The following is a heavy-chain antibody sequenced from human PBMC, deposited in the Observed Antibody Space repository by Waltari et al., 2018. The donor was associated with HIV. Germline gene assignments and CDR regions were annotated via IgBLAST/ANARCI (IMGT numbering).Heavy chain of an antibody. V-gene: IGHV3-21*02. D-gene: IGHD6-13*01. CDR1: GFPFSAYS. Sequence: EVQLVASGGGLVKPGGSLRLSCEASGFPFSAYSLNWVRQSPGKGLEWVSSISSSGSFIYYADSVKGRFTISRDNAQNSMYLQMNNLRADDSAMYYCARDSRGTSWSLNWFDPWGQGTLVTVSS. CDR2: ISSSGSFI. CDR3: ARDSRGTSWSLNWFDP. J-gene: IGHJ5*02.